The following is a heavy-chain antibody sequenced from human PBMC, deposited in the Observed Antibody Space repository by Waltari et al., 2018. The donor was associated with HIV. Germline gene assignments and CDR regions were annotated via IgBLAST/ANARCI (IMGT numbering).Heavy chain of an antibody. CDR3: ATNDSWVDN. V-gene: IGHV3-49*03. J-gene: IGHJ4*02. Sequence: QLVESGGGFVQPGRSLRLSCKGSGSTFADYALNWNRQTPEKGLRWVDFIRGRALSGTIEYAASEQDRFIISRDVSKTIAYLHMDNLKTEDTALYYCATNDSWVDNWGQGTLVTVSS. D-gene: IGHD2-21*02. CDR2: IRGRALSGTI. CDR1: GSTFADYA.